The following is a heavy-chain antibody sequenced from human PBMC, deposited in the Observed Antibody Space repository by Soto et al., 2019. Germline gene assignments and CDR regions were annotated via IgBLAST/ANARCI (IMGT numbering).Heavy chain of an antibody. Sequence: EVQLLESGGGLVQPGGSLRLSCAASGFTFSSYAMSWVRQAPGTGLECVSAISGRGGSTYYADSVKGWFTISRDNSKNTRYLQMNSLRAEDTAVYYCAKDNPGASSSVWGQGTLVTVAS. J-gene: IGHJ4*02. D-gene: IGHD3-10*01. CDR3: AKDNPGASSSV. V-gene: IGHV3-23*01. CDR2: ISGRGGST. CDR1: GFTFSSYA.